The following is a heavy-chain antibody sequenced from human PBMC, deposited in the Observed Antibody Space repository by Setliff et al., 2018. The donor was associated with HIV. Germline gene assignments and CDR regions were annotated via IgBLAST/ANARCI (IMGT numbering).Heavy chain of an antibody. Sequence: GGSLRLSCAASGFTFSSYSMNWVRQAPGKGLEWVSYISSSSSYIYYADSVKGRFTISRDNAKNSLYLQMDSLRAEDTALYYCTRSHSTRDAFDIWGQGTMVTVSS. CDR3: TRSHSTRDAFDI. J-gene: IGHJ3*02. CDR2: ISSSSSYI. D-gene: IGHD2-2*01. CDR1: GFTFSSYS. V-gene: IGHV3-21*05.